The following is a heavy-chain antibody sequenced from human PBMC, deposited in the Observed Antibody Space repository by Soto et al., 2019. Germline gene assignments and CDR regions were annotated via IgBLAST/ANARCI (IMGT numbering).Heavy chain of an antibody. CDR3: ARDLNYYDSSGYYYGNDAFDI. J-gene: IGHJ3*02. V-gene: IGHV3-53*01. CDR2: ICSGGST. Sequence: GGSLRLSCAASGFTVSSNYMSWVRQAPGKGLEWVSVICSGGSTYYADSVKGRFTISRDNSKNTLYLQMNSLRAEDTAVYYCARDLNYYDSSGYYYGNDAFDIWGQGTMVTVSS. CDR1: GFTVSSNY. D-gene: IGHD3-22*01.